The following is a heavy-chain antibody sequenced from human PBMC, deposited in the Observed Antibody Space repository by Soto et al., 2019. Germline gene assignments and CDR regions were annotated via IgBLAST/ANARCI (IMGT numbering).Heavy chain of an antibody. J-gene: IGHJ4*02. CDR2: IYYSGST. CDR3: ASVKTAVAGY. V-gene: IGHV4-39*01. CDR1: GGSISSSSYY. Sequence: PSETLSLTCTVSGGSISSSSYYWGWIRQPPGKGLEWIGSIYYSGSTYYNPSLKSRVTISVDTSKNQFSLKLSSVTAADTAVYYCASVKTAVAGYWGQGTLVTVS. D-gene: IGHD6-19*01.